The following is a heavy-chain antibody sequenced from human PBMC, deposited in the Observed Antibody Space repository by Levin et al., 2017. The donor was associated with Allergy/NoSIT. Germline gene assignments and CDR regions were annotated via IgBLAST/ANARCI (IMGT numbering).Heavy chain of an antibody. Sequence: GGSLRLSCAASGFTFSRYGMHWVRQAPGKGLEWVAVISYDASNKYYVDSVKGRFTISRDNSKNTLYLQMNSLRAEDTAVYYCAKDPEQWLVQYYFDYWGQGTLVTVSS. D-gene: IGHD6-19*01. CDR3: AKDPEQWLVQYYFDY. CDR2: ISYDASNK. V-gene: IGHV3-30*18. CDR1: GFTFSRYG. J-gene: IGHJ4*02.